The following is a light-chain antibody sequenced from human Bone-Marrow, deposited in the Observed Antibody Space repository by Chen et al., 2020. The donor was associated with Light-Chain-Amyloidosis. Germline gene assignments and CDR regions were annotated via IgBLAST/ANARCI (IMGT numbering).Light chain of an antibody. CDR1: KIGSRH. J-gene: IGLJ2*01. V-gene: IGLV3-21*02. CDR3: QLWDTSTGMV. CDR2: DDS. Sequence: YVVTQPSSVSVAPGQTATITCTGDKIGSRHVHWYRRFPGQAPALVVYDDSDRPSGIPARFSGSNSGNTATLAIRGVEAGDEAEYYCQLWDTSTGMVFGGGTKVTVL.